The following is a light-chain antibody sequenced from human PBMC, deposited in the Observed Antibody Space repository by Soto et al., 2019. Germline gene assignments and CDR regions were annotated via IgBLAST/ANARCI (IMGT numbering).Light chain of an antibody. Sequence: QSVLTQPASVSGSPGQSITISCTGTSSDVGGYNDVSWYQQCPGKAPKLLIFEVSNRPSGVSNRFSGSKSGNTASLTISGLQSEDEADYYCTSHTSSTTGVFGTGTKVTVL. CDR1: SSDVGGYND. V-gene: IGLV2-14*01. CDR3: TSHTSSTTGV. J-gene: IGLJ1*01. CDR2: EVS.